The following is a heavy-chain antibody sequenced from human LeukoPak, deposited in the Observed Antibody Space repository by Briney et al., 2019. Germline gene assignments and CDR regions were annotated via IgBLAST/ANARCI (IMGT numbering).Heavy chain of an antibody. CDR1: GFTFGSYW. J-gene: IGHJ4*02. CDR3: ARARDSSWDY. Sequence: GGSLRPSCAASGFTFGSYWMSWVRQAPGKGLEWVANIKDDGSEKYYVDSVKGRFTISRDDAKNSLYLQMNSLRAEDTAVYYCARARDSSWDYWGQGTLVTVSS. V-gene: IGHV3-7*03. CDR2: IKDDGSEK. D-gene: IGHD6-13*01.